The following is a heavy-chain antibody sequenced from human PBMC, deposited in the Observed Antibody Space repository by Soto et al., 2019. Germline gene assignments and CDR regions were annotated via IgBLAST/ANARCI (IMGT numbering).Heavy chain of an antibody. Sequence: PGGSLRLSCAASGFPISRDAMSWVRQARGKGLKWVSIISGSGGDTHYADSVEGRFTISRDNSKNTLYLQMTSLRAEDTAVYYCAKGKANTIFGVATLFHYWGKGARVTVPS. D-gene: IGHD3-3*01. CDR1: GFPISRDA. J-gene: IGHJ4*02. CDR2: ISGSGGDT. V-gene: IGHV3-23*01. CDR3: AKGKANTIFGVATLFHY.